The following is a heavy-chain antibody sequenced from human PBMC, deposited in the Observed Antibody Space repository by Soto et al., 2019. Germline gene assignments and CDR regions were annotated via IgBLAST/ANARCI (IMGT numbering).Heavy chain of an antibody. V-gene: IGHV4-59*01. CDR2: IYYRGST. Sequence: SETLSLTCTVSGGSISSYYWSWIRQPPGKGLEWIGYIYYRGSTNYNPSLKSRVTISVDTSKNQFSLKLSSVTAADTAVYYCARAGYYNDYYYGMDVWGQGTTVTVSS. J-gene: IGHJ6*02. D-gene: IGHD3-9*01. CDR1: GGSISSYY. CDR3: ARAGYYNDYYYGMDV.